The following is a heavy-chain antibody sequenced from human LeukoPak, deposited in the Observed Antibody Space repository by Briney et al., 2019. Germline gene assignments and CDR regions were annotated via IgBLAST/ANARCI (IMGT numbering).Heavy chain of an antibody. J-gene: IGHJ4*02. V-gene: IGHV3-21*01. D-gene: IGHD6-13*01. CDR1: GFTFSSYS. CDR2: ISRSGSCL. CDR3: ARSIAAAGTPSDFDY. Sequence: GGALRLSCAASGFTFSSYSMNWVRQAPGKGLEWVSSISRSGSCLYYADSVGGWLTVSRNNAENSLYLQMNSLRAEDTAVYYCARSIAAAGTPSDFDYWGQGTLVTVSS.